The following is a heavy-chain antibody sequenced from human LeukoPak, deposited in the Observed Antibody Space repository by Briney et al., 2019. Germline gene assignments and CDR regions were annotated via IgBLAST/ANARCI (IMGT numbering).Heavy chain of an antibody. Sequence: TGGSLRLSCAASGFTFSSYAMSWVRQAPGKGLEWVSAISGSGGSTYYADSVKGRFTISRDNSKNTLYLQMNSLRAEDTAVYYCAKETYCSSTSCYDYYYYYYGMDVWGQGTTVTVPS. J-gene: IGHJ6*02. D-gene: IGHD2-2*01. CDR2: ISGSGGST. CDR3: AKETYCSSTSCYDYYYYYYGMDV. CDR1: GFTFSSYA. V-gene: IGHV3-23*01.